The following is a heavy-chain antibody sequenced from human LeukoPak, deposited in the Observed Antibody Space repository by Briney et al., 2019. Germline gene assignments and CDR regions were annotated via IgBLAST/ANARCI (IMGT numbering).Heavy chain of an antibody. D-gene: IGHD6-19*01. CDR2: ISSSSSYI. J-gene: IGHJ5*02. Sequence: GGSLRLSCAASGFTFSSYSMNWVRQAPGKGLEWVSSISSSSSYIYYADSVKGRFTISRDNAKNSLFLQMNSLRAEDTAVYYCVRVGYSSGWYGWFDPWGQGTLVTVSS. V-gene: IGHV3-21*01. CDR3: VRVGYSSGWYGWFDP. CDR1: GFTFSSYS.